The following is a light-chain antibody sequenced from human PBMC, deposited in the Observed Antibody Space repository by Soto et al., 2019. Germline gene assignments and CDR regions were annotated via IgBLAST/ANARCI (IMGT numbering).Light chain of an antibody. J-gene: IGKJ2*01. CDR3: QHYDNWPHT. CDR2: GAS. Sequence: EVVMTQYPATLSVSPGERATLSCRASQNLSRNLAWYQQQPGQAPRLLIYGASTRATGIPARCSGSGSGTDFPLTIVSLQSEDFAVYDCQHYDNWPHTYGQGTKLEIK. CDR1: QNLSRN. V-gene: IGKV3-15*01.